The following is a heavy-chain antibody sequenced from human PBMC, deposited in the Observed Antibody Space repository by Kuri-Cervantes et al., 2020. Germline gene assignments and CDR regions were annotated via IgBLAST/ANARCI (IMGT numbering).Heavy chain of an antibody. CDR2: ISSSGSTI. D-gene: IGHD3-10*01. V-gene: IGHV3-11*04. CDR1: GFTFSDYY. Sequence: GGSLRLSCAASGFTFSDYYMSWIRQAQGKGLEWVSYISSSGSTIYYADSVKGRFTSSRDNDKNSLYLQMNSLRAEDTAVYYCARDRHYGSGSYYLYYVDVWGKGTTVTVSS. J-gene: IGHJ6*03. CDR3: ARDRHYGSGSYYLYYVDV.